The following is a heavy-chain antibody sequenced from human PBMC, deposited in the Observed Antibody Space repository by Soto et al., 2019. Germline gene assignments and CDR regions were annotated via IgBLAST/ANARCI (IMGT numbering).Heavy chain of an antibody. CDR2: ISGTGVYI. J-gene: IGHJ5*02. CDR3: AREGALKPFSS. Sequence: GGSLRLSCVASGFTFNNYNMNWVRQAPGKGLEWVSHISGTGVYIHYADAVKGRFTISRDNAKSSVYLQMNGLRAEDTAVYYCAREGALKPFSSWGQGALVTVSS. CDR1: GFTFNNYN. V-gene: IGHV3-21*01.